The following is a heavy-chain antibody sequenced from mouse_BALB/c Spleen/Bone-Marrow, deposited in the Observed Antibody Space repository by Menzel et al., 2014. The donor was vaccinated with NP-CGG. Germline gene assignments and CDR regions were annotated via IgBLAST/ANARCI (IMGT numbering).Heavy chain of an antibody. D-gene: IGHD2-1*01. J-gene: IGHJ2*01. Sequence: VKLMESGPELVKPGASVKISCKASGYAFXSSWMNWVKQRPGQGLEWIGRIYPGDGYTNYNGKFKGKATLTADKSSSTAYMQLSSLTSVDSAVYFCVRGGNYRFDYWGQGTTLTVSS. CDR1: GYAFXSSW. V-gene: IGHV1-82*01. CDR2: IYPGDGYT. CDR3: VRGGNYRFDY.